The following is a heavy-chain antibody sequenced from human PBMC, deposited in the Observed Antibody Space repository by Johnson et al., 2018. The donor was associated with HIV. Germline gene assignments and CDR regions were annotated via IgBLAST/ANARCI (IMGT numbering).Heavy chain of an antibody. CDR2: ISWNSGSI. V-gene: IGHV3-9*01. Sequence: VQLVESGGGLVQPGRSLRLSCAASGFTFDDYAMHWVRQAPGKGLEWVSGISWNSGSIGCADSVKGRFTISRDNAKNSLHLQMNSLRGEDTALYYCAKDIGRFVDDGLDAFDIWGQGTMVTVSS. J-gene: IGHJ3*02. D-gene: IGHD3-3*01. CDR3: AKDIGRFVDDGLDAFDI. CDR1: GFTFDDYA.